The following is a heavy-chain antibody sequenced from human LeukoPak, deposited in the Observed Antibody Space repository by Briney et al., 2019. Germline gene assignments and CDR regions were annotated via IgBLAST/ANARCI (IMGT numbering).Heavy chain of an antibody. J-gene: IGHJ4*02. Sequence: GGALRLSCAAYGFTFSSYAMYWVRQAPGTGLEWDSSISGSAGYTYYADSVKGRFTISRDNSKNALYLQMNSLRAEDTAIYYCAKDAGVMVRGVFAYWGQGTLVTVAS. CDR3: AKDAGVMVRGVFAY. CDR1: GFTFSSYA. D-gene: IGHD3-10*01. V-gene: IGHV3-23*01. CDR2: ISGSAGYT.